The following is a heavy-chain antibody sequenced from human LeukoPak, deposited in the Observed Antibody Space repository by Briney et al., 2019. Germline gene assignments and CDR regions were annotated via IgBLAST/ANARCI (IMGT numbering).Heavy chain of an antibody. CDR1: GGSISSYY. CDR2: IYYTGTT. J-gene: IGHJ4*02. V-gene: IGHV4-59*01. D-gene: IGHD4-17*01. CDR3: ASKSTDHGELRFDY. Sequence: SETLSLTCTVSGGSISSYYWSWIRQPPGKGLEWIGYIYYTGTTNYNPSLKSRVTISVDTSKNQFSLKVSSVTAADTGVYYCASKSTDHGELRFDYWGQGTLVTVSS.